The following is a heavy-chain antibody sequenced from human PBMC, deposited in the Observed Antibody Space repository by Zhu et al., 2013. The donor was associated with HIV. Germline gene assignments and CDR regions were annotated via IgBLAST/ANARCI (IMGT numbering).Heavy chain of an antibody. V-gene: IGHV1-8*01. CDR1: GYTFTSYD. CDR3: ARAVRGRYGGWYFDL. J-gene: IGHJ2*01. D-gene: IGHD3-9*01. CDR2: MNPNSGNT. Sequence: AELVQSGAEVVRPGASVTVSCKSSGYTFTSYDINWVRQATGQGLEWMGWMNPNSGNTGYAQKFQGRVTMTRNTSISTAYMELSSLRSEDTAVYYCARAVRGRYGGWYFDLWGRGTLVTVSS.